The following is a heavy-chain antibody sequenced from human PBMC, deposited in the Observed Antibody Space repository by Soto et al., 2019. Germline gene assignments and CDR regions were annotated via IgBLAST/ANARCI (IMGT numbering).Heavy chain of an antibody. CDR2: INGDGSST. V-gene: IGHV3-74*01. J-gene: IGHJ4*02. Sequence: PGGSLRLSCAASGFTFSTYWMHWVRQAPGKGLVWVSRINGDGSSTNYADSVKGRFTISRDNAKNTLYVQMNSLRDEDTAVYYCARGYCTNAVCSKPFDYWGQGTLVTVSS. CDR3: ARGYCTNAVCSKPFDY. CDR1: GFTFSTYW. D-gene: IGHD2-8*01.